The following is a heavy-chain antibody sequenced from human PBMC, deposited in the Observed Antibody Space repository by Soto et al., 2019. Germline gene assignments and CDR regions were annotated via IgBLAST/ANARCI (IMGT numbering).Heavy chain of an antibody. CDR1: GGSISSGGYY. J-gene: IGHJ3*02. CDR2: IYYSGST. Sequence: PSETLSLTCTVSGGSISSGGYYWSWIRQHPGKGLEWIGYIYYSGSTYYNPSLKSRVTISVDTSKNQFSLKLSSVTAADTAVYYCARTVLGAFDIWGQGTMVTVSS. D-gene: IGHD2-8*01. CDR3: ARTVLGAFDI. V-gene: IGHV4-31*03.